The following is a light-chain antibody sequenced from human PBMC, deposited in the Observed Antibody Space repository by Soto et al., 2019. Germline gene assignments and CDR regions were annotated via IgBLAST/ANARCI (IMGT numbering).Light chain of an antibody. CDR1: QSFISTF. CDR2: GAS. Sequence: PGDRATLSCRASQSFISTFFAWNQQKPGPAPRLLIYGASSRATGIPDRFSGSGSGTDFTLTISRLEPEDFAVYYCQQYASSVTYGQGTKVEIK. V-gene: IGKV3-20*01. J-gene: IGKJ1*01. CDR3: QQYASSVT.